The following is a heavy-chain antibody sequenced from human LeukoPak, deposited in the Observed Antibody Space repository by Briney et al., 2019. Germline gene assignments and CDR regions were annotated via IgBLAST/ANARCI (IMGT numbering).Heavy chain of an antibody. CDR1: GGSISSYY. CDR3: ARVGAPYSSSWYSYWYFDL. Sequence: SETLSLTCTVSGGSISSYYWSWIRQPPGKGLEWIGYIYYSGSTNYNPSLKSRVTISVDTSKNQFSLKLGSVTAADTAVYYCARVGAPYSSSWYSYWYFDLWGRGTLVTVSS. CDR2: IYYSGST. V-gene: IGHV4-59*01. D-gene: IGHD6-13*01. J-gene: IGHJ2*01.